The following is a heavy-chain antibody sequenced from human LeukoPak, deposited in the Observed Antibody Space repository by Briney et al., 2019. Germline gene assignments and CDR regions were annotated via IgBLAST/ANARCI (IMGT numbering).Heavy chain of an antibody. Sequence: PGGSLRLSCAASGFTFSTYEMNWVRQAPGKGLEWVSYISSSGYTIYYADSVKGRFTISRDNAKSSLFLQMNSLRAEDTAVYYCARGTADHDYYCYYMDVWGKGTTVTVSS. CDR2: ISSSGYTI. D-gene: IGHD1-14*01. CDR1: GFTFSTYE. V-gene: IGHV3-48*03. J-gene: IGHJ6*03. CDR3: ARGTADHDYYCYYMDV.